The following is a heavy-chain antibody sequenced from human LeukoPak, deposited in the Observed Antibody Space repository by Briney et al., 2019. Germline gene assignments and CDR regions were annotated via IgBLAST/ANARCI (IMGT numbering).Heavy chain of an antibody. V-gene: IGHV6-1*01. J-gene: IGHJ3*02. D-gene: IGHD6-13*01. CDR2: TYYRSKRYN. Sequence: SQTLSLTCAISGDSVSSNSAAWNWIRQSPSRCLEWLRGTYYRSKRYNDYAVSVKSRITINPDTSKNQFSLQLNSVTPEDTAVYYCARGVAALDAFDIWGQGTMVTVSS. CDR3: ARGVAALDAFDI. CDR1: GDSVSSNSAA.